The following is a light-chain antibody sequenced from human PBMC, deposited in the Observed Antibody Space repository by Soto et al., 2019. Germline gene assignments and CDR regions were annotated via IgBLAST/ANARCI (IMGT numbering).Light chain of an antibody. J-gene: IGKJ5*01. V-gene: IGKV2-28*01. CDR2: LGS. Sequence: DIVMTQSPLSLPVTPGEPASISCRSSQSLLHSNGYNYFDWYLQKPGQSPQLLIYLGSSRASGVPVRFNGSGSGTDFTLKISRVEAEDVGVYYCMQALQTPLTFGQGTRLEIK. CDR3: MQALQTPLT. CDR1: QSLLHSNGYNY.